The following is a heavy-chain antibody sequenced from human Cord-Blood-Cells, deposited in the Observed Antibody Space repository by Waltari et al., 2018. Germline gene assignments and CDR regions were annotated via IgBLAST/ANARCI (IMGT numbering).Heavy chain of an antibody. CDR1: GLTVSSNY. CDR3: ARSFRFLEWLGWFDP. Sequence: EVQLVESGGGLIKPGGSLRLSCAASGLTVSSNYMSWVRQAPGKGLEWVSVIYSGGSTYYADAVKGRFTISRDNSKNTLYLQMNSLRAEDTAVYYCARSFRFLEWLGWFDPWGQGTLVTVSS. CDR2: IYSGGST. V-gene: IGHV3-53*01. J-gene: IGHJ5*02. D-gene: IGHD3-3*01.